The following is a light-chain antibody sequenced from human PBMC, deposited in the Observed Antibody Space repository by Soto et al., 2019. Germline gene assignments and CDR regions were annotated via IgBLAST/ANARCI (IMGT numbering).Light chain of an antibody. J-gene: IGKJ2*01. V-gene: IGKV1-5*03. CDR1: QSIGKG. Sequence: DIQMTQSPSTLSASVGDRVTITCRSSQSIGKGLAWYQQKPGKAPKLLIYKASTLESGVSSRFSGSGSGTEFTLTIRSLQPDDSATYCCQQYNSFSFTFGQGTNLEIK. CDR2: KAS. CDR3: QQYNSFSFT.